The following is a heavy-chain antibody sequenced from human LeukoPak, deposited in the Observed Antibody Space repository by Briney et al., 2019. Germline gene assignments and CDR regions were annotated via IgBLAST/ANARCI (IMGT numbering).Heavy chain of an antibody. J-gene: IGHJ4*02. D-gene: IGHD6-6*01. CDR3: ARYSSSSGEIDY. CDR1: GYSISSGYY. CDR2: IYYSGST. V-gene: IGHV4-38-2*02. Sequence: SETLSLTCTVSGYSISSGYYWGWIRQPPGKGLEWIGSIYYSGSTYYNPSLKSRVTISVDTSKNQFSLKLSSVTAADTAVYYCARYSSSSGEIDYWGQGTLVTVSS.